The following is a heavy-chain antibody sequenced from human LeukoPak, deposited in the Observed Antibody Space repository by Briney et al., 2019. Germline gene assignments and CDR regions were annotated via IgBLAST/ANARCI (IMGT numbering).Heavy chain of an antibody. J-gene: IGHJ3*02. D-gene: IGHD3-3*01. V-gene: IGHV4-59*12. CDR1: GGSISSYY. CDR2: IYYSGST. CDR3: ARDDSAFGAFDI. Sequence: PSETLSLTCTVSGGSISSYYWSWIRQPPEKGLEWIGYIYYSGSTYYNPSLKSRVTISVDTSKNQFSLKLGSVTAADTAVYYCARDDSAFGAFDIWGQGTMVTVSS.